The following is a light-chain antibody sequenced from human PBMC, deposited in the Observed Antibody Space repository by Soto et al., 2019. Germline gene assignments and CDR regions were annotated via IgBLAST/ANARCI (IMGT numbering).Light chain of an antibody. CDR3: FSYTSSTAYV. CDR2: EVS. J-gene: IGLJ1*01. V-gene: IGLV2-14*01. Sequence: QSVLTQPASVSGSPVQSITISFTGTSTDVGAYNYVSWYQLHPGNAPKLMIYEVSNRPSGISNRFSASKSGNTASLTISGLQAEDEADYYCFSYTSSTAYVFGTGTKVTVL. CDR1: STDVGAYNY.